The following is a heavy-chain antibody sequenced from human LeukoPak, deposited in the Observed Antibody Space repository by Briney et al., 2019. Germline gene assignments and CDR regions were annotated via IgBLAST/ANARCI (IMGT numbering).Heavy chain of an antibody. CDR3: ARHYGDWGLGPDAFDI. V-gene: IGHV1-2*02. Sequence: ASVKVSCKASRYTFTGYYMHWVRQAPGQGLEWMGWINPNSGGTNYAQKFQGRVTMTRDTSISTAYMELSRLRSDDTAVYYCARHYGDWGLGPDAFDIWGQGTMVTVSS. D-gene: IGHD4-17*01. CDR2: INPNSGGT. CDR1: RYTFTGYY. J-gene: IGHJ3*02.